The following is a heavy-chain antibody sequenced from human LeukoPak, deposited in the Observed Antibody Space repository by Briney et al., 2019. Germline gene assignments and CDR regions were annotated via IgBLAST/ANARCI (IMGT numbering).Heavy chain of an antibody. V-gene: IGHV4-59*01. CDR1: GGSISGWY. CDR2: IYGSGYT. D-gene: IGHD6-19*01. CDR3: ARETSLAGFASGLGFNY. J-gene: IGHJ4*02. Sequence: SETLSLTCTVSGGSISGWYWCWIRQPPGKGLEWIGNIYGSGYTNYNPSLKSRVTMSIDTSKNHFSLKLTSVTAADTATYYCARETSLAGFASGLGFNYWGQGILVSVSS.